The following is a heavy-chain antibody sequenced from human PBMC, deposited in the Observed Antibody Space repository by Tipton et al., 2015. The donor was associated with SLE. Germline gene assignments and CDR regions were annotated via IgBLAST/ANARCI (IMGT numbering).Heavy chain of an antibody. CDR1: GGSFSGYY. J-gene: IGHJ4*02. D-gene: IGHD6-6*01. V-gene: IGHV4-34*01. CDR3: ARDSSSSPFDY. CDR2: INHSGST. Sequence: TLSLTCAVYGGSFSGYYWSWICQPPGKGLEWIGEINHSGSTNYNPSLKSRVTISVDTSKNQFSLKLSSVTAADTAVYYCARDSSSSPFDYWGQGTLVTVSS.